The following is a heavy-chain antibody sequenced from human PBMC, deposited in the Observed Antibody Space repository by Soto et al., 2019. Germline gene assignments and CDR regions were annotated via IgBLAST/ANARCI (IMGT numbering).Heavy chain of an antibody. CDR3: ARGLSAFDP. V-gene: IGHV4-4*07. D-gene: IGHD3-16*01. CDR1: GGSMSSYF. CDR2: IYSSGST. J-gene: IGHJ5*02. Sequence: KPSETLSLTCAVSGGSMSSYFWSWIRQPAGKGLEWIGRIYSSGSTSYNPSLKSRVTMSVDTPKNQVSLRLNSMTAADTAVYYCARGLSAFDPWGQGTLVTVSS.